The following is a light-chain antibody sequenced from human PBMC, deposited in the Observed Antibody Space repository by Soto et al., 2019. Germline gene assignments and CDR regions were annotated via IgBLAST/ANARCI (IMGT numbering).Light chain of an antibody. V-gene: IGLV2-23*01. CDR2: EAT. Sequence: HSALTQPASVSGSPGQSITISCTGSSSDVGTYDLVSWYQHHPGAAPKLMIYEATRRPSGISNRFSGSKSGNTASLTISGLQTEDEADYYCCSYAGSSTCTFGGGTKLTVL. CDR3: CSYAGSSTCT. J-gene: IGLJ2*01. CDR1: SSDVGTYDL.